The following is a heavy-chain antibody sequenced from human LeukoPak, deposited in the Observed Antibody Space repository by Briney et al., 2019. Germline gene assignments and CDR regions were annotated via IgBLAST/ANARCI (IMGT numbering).Heavy chain of an antibody. CDR2: INHPRST. Sequence: PSETLSLTCAVYGGSFTGYYWSWIRQPLGKGLEWIVEINHPRSTNYNPSLKSRVTISVDTSKNQFSLKLSSVTAADTAVYYCARDSTTKGWFDPWGQGTLVTVSS. CDR1: GGSFTGYY. J-gene: IGHJ5*02. D-gene: IGHD2/OR15-2a*01. CDR3: ARDSTTKGWFDP. V-gene: IGHV4-34*01.